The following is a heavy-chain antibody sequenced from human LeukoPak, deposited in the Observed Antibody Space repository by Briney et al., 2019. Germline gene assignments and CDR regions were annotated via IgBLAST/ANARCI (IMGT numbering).Heavy chain of an antibody. D-gene: IGHD3-22*01. CDR3: ARGGDSSGYYYYFDY. V-gene: IGHV2-70*11. CDR1: GFSLSTSGMC. Sequence: SGPTLVNPTQTLTLTCTFSGFSLSTSGMCVSCIRQPPGKALEWLARIDWDDDKYYSTSLKTRLTISKDTSKNQVVLTMTNMDPVDTATYYCARGGDSSGYYYYFDYWGQGTLVTVSS. CDR2: IDWDDDK. J-gene: IGHJ4*02.